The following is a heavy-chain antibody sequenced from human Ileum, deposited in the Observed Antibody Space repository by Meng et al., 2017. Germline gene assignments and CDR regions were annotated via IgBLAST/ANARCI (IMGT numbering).Heavy chain of an antibody. CDR3: TTVSSSSLGY. Sequence: RGSLRLSCAASGFSFSDYFMTWIRQAPGKGLEWLSYISNTGSITYHADSVKGRFSISRDNAKNSLYLQMNSLRPEDTAVYYCTTVSSSSLGYWGQGTLVTVSS. CDR1: GFSFSDYF. D-gene: IGHD6-6*01. J-gene: IGHJ4*02. CDR2: ISNTGSIT. V-gene: IGHV3-11*01.